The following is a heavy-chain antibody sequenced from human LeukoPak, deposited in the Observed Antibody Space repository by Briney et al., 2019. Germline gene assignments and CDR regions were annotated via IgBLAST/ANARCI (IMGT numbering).Heavy chain of an antibody. Sequence: GGSLRLSCTASGFTFVDFAMSWFRQAPGKGLEWVGRIKSKTDGETTDYAAPVKGRLTISRDDSENTLYLQMNSLRAEDTAVYYCASSHFDWLYDYWGQGTLVTVSS. J-gene: IGHJ4*02. CDR1: GFTFVDFA. CDR3: ASSHFDWLYDY. V-gene: IGHV3-15*01. CDR2: IKSKTDGETT. D-gene: IGHD3-9*01.